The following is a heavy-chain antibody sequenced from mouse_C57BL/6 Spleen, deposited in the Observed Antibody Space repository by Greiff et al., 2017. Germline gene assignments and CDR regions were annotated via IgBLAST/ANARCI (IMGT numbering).Heavy chain of an antibody. CDR3: ARVHYGSSPY. V-gene: IGHV3-6*01. D-gene: IGHD1-1*01. J-gene: IGHJ2*01. Sequence: DVQLQESGPGLVKPSQSLSLTCSVTGYSITSGYYWNWIRQFPGNKLEWMGYISYDGSNNYNLSLKNRISITRDTSKNQFFLKLNSVTTEDTATYYCARVHYGSSPYWGQGTTLTVSS. CDR1: GYSITSGYY. CDR2: ISYDGSN.